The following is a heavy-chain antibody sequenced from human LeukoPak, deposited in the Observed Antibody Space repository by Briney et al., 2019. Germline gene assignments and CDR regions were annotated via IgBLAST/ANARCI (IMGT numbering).Heavy chain of an antibody. CDR3: ARVVVPAAIPVDP. J-gene: IGHJ5*02. Sequence: GASVKVSCKASGGTFSSYAISWVRQAPGQGREWMGGIIPIFGTANYAQKFQGRVTITADESTSTAYMELSSLRSEDTAVYYCARVVVPAAIPVDPWGQGTLVTVSS. V-gene: IGHV1-69*13. D-gene: IGHD2-2*02. CDR1: GGTFSSYA. CDR2: IIPIFGTA.